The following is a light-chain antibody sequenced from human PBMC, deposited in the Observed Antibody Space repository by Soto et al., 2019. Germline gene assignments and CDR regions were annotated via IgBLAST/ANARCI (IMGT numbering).Light chain of an antibody. J-gene: IGKJ5*01. CDR1: QSVSNY. Sequence: EIVLTQSPATLSLSPGERATLSCRASQSVSNYLAWYQQKPGQAPRLLIYDTSNRATGIPARFSGSGSGTDFTLTISSLEPEDFAIYYCQQRSNWITFGQGTRLEIE. CDR2: DTS. V-gene: IGKV3-11*01. CDR3: QQRSNWIT.